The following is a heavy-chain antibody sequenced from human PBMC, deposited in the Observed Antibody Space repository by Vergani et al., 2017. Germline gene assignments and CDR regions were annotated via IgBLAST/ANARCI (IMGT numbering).Heavy chain of an antibody. CDR2: ISGSGGSI. Sequence: EVQLLESGGGLVQPGGSLRLSCAASGFTFSSYAMSWVRQAPGKGLEWVSAISGSGGSIYYADSVKGRFTISRDNSKDTLYLQMNSLRAEDTAVYYCAKGRRGIAAAGTWGQGTLVTVSS. V-gene: IGHV3-23*01. J-gene: IGHJ4*02. CDR3: AKGRRGIAAAGT. D-gene: IGHD6-13*01. CDR1: GFTFSSYA.